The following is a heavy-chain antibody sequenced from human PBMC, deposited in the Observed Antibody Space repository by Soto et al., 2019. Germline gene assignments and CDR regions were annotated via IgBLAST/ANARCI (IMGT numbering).Heavy chain of an antibody. CDR3: ARDRGDGDLYYFDY. D-gene: IGHD4-17*01. CDR2: IYHSGST. CDR1: GGSISSGGYS. Sequence: SETLSLTCAVSGGSISSGGYSWSWIRQPPGKGLEWIGYIYHSGSTYYNPSLKSRVTISVDRSKNQFSLKLSSVTAADTAVYYCARDRGDGDLYYFDYWGQGTLVTVSS. V-gene: IGHV4-30-2*01. J-gene: IGHJ4*02.